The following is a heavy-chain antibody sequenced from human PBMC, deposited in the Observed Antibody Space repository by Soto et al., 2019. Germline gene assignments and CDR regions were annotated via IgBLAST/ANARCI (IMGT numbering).Heavy chain of an antibody. CDR1: GGTLSSYA. CDR2: IIPIFGTA. J-gene: IGHJ4*02. Sequence: QVQLVQSGAEVKKPGSSVKVSCKASGGTLSSYAISWVRQAPGQALECMGGIIPIFGTANYAQKFQGRVTITADESPSTAYMELSSLRSEDTAVYYCARGGANWNYGYGGQGTLVTFSS. D-gene: IGHD1-7*01. V-gene: IGHV1-69*12. CDR3: ARGGANWNYGY.